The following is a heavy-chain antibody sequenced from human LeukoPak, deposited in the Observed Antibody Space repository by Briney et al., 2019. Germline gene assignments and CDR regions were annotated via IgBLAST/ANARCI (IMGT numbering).Heavy chain of an antibody. CDR3: ASLPRITIFGVATDY. CDR2: INHSGST. V-gene: IGHV4-34*01. J-gene: IGHJ4*02. CDR1: GGSISSYY. Sequence: SETLSLTCTVSGGSISSYYWSWIRQPPGKGLEWIGEINHSGSTNYNPSLKSRVTISVDTSKNQFSLKLSSVTAADTAVYYCASLPRITIFGVATDYWGQGTLVTVSS. D-gene: IGHD3-3*01.